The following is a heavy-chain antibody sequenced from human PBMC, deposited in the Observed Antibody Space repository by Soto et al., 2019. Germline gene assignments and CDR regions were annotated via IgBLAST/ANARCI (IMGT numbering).Heavy chain of an antibody. J-gene: IGHJ6*02. Sequence: KTSETLSLTCTVSGDSISRGGYYWSWIRQHPGKGLEWIGYIYYSGSTYYNPSLKSRVTISVDTSKNQFSLKLSSVTAADTAVYYCARDQEVDYSSSFSYYSGMDVWGQGTTVTV. CDR2: IYYSGST. V-gene: IGHV4-31*03. D-gene: IGHD6-6*01. CDR3: ARDQEVDYSSSFSYYSGMDV. CDR1: GDSISRGGYY.